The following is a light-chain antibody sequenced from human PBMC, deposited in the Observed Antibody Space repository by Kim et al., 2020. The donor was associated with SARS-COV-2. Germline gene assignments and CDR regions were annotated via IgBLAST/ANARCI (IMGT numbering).Light chain of an antibody. CDR1: KLGDKY. CDR2: QDN. J-gene: IGLJ1*01. CDR3: QADSSTHNYV. Sequence: SYELTQPPSVSVSPGQTASITCSGYKLGDKYVSWYQQKPGQSPVVVIYQDNQRPSGIPERFSGSNSGNTATLTISGTQAMDEADYYCQADSSTHNYVFGAGTKVTVL. V-gene: IGLV3-1*01.